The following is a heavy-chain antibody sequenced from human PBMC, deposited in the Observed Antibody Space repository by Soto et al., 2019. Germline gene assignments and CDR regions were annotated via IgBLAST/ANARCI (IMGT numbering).Heavy chain of an antibody. D-gene: IGHD4-17*01. V-gene: IGHV3-30-3*01. CDR2: ISPDGNNA. CDR3: VREPRHGASST. CDR1: GSTFSSYD. J-gene: IGHJ3*01. Sequence: QVQLVESGGDVVQPGRSLRLSCAASGSTFSSYDIHWVRQLPGKGLEWVAHISPDGNNAYYADSLKGRFTISRDNARNTGYLQVKSLRPEDTAVYLCVREPRHGASSTWGQATLVTVSS.